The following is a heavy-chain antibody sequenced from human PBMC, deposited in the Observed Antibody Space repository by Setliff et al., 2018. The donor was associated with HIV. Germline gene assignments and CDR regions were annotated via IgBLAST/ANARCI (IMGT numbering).Heavy chain of an antibody. CDR1: GYTFTNYW. D-gene: IGHD6-19*01. V-gene: IGHV5-51*01. CDR2: IYPGDSDI. J-gene: IGHJ6*03. Sequence: LGESLKISCEASGYTFTNYWIGWVRQMPGKGLEWMGIIYPGDSDIIYSPSFQGQVTISADKSITTACLQWSSLKASDTAIYYCVRHRSAVAGTRIGYCYYMDVWGKGTTVTVSS. CDR3: VRHRSAVAGTRIGYCYYMDV.